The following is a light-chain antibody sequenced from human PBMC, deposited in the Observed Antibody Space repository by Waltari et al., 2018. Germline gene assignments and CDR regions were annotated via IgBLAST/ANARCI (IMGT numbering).Light chain of an antibody. CDR1: ESVKNN. Sequence: DVQLTHSPSTLSASVGDRVTITCRASESVKNNLAWYQHQPGKAPKVLVHKASRLESGVPSRFSGSGYGTEFTLTSSSLEPDDFATYYCHQYNTLPLTFCGGTKVEIK. CDR2: KAS. CDR3: HQYNTLPLT. V-gene: IGKV1-5*03. J-gene: IGKJ4*01.